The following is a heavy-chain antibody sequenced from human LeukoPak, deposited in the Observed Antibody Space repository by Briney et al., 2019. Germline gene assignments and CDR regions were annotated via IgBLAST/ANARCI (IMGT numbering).Heavy chain of an antibody. CDR2: ISNDGSDT. V-gene: IGHV3-74*01. CDR1: GFTFSSDW. CDR3: ARDRPHNWFDP. Sequence: PGGSLKLSCEASGFTFSSDWMHWVRQAPGKGLVWVSRISNDGSDTTYADSVKGRFTISRDNGKNTVYLQMNSLRPEDTAVYYCARDRPHNWFDPWGQGTLVTVCS. J-gene: IGHJ5*02.